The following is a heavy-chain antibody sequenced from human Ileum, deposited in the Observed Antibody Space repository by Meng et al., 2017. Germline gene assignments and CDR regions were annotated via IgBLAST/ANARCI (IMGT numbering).Heavy chain of an antibody. CDR3: ARADYVRYFDL. J-gene: IGHJ2*01. CDR1: GGSIESNNW. D-gene: IGHD3-10*02. V-gene: IGHV4-4*02. CDR2: VYHSGST. Sequence: QVLLQEAGPGLVKPSETLSLTCAVSGGSIESNNWWTWIRQPPGQGLEWIGEVYHSGSTHYNPSLQSRVTISIDNSKNRFSLSLNSVTAADTAIYYCARADYVRYFDLWGRGTLVTVSS.